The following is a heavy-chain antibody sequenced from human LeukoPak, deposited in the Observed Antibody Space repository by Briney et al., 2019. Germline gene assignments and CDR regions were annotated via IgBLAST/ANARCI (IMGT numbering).Heavy chain of an antibody. CDR3: ARTYGDYDHYYYGMDV. CDR1: GGSISSSSYS. V-gene: IGHV4-39*01. J-gene: IGHJ6*02. D-gene: IGHD4-17*01. CDR2: IYYSGST. Sequence: SETLSLTCTVSGGSISSSSYSWGWIRQPPGKGLEWIGSIYYSGSTYYNPSLKSRVTISVDTSKNQFSLKLSSVTAADTAVYYCARTYGDYDHYYYGMDVWGQGTTVTVSS.